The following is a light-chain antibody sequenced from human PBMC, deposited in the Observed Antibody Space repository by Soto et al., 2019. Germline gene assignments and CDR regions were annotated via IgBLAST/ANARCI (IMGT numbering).Light chain of an antibody. CDR1: QSVSSSY. J-gene: IGKJ1*01. CDR3: QQYGSSPWT. CDR2: GAS. Sequence: EIVLTQSPGTLSLSPGERATLSCRDSQSVSSSYLAWYQQKPGQAPRLLIYGASSRATGIPDRFSGSGSGTDFTLTISRLEPEDFAVYYCQQYGSSPWTFGLGTKVEIK. V-gene: IGKV3-20*01.